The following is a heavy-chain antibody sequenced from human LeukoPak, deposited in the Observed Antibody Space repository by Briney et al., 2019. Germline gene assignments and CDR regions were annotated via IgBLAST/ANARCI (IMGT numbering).Heavy chain of an antibody. CDR2: IYSGGST. Sequence: GGSLRLSCAASGFTVSSNYMSWVRQAPGEGLEWVSVIYSGGSTYYADSVKGRFTISRDNSKNTLYLQMNSLRAEDTAVYYCARELWTNYGMDVWGQGTTVTVSS. V-gene: IGHV3-66*02. D-gene: IGHD5-18*01. CDR3: ARELWTNYGMDV. CDR1: GFTVSSNY. J-gene: IGHJ6*02.